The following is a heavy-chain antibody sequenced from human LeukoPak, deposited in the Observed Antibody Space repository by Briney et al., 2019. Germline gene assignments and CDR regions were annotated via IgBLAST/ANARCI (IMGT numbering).Heavy chain of an antibody. V-gene: IGHV5-51*01. CDR2: IYPGDSDT. CDR3: ARLPQTATPTTVTTLGAFDI. J-gene: IGHJ3*02. CDR1: GYSFTSYW. Sequence: GESLKISCKGSGYSFTSYWIGWVRQMPGKGLEWMGIIYPGDSDTRYSPSFQGQVTISADKSISTAYLQWSSLKASDTAMYYCARLPQTATPTTVTTLGAFDIWGQGTMVTVSS. D-gene: IGHD4-17*01.